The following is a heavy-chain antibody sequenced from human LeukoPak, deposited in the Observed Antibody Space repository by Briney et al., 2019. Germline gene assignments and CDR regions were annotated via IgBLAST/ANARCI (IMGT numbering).Heavy chain of an antibody. CDR2: MNPNSGNT. Sequence: GASVKVSCKASGYTFTSYDIDWVRQATGQGLEWMGWMNPNSGNTGYAQKFQGRVTMTRNTSISTAYMELSSLRSEDTAVYYCARGVGGYSYGLGAYWFDPWGQGTLVTVSS. J-gene: IGHJ5*02. V-gene: IGHV1-8*01. CDR1: GYTFTSYD. CDR3: ARGVGGYSYGLGAYWFDP. D-gene: IGHD5-18*01.